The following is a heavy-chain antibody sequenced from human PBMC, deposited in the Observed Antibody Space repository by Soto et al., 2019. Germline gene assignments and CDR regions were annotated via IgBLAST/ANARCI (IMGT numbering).Heavy chain of an antibody. D-gene: IGHD2-2*01. Sequence: PSETLSLTCTVSGGSISSYYWSWIRQPPGKGLEWIGYIYYSWSTNYNPSLKSRVTISVDTSKNQFSLKLSSVTAADTAVYYCARSGYCSSTSCYQHWYFDLWGRGTLVTVSS. CDR2: IYYSWST. CDR3: ARSGYCSSTSCYQHWYFDL. J-gene: IGHJ2*01. V-gene: IGHV4-59*01. CDR1: GGSISSYY.